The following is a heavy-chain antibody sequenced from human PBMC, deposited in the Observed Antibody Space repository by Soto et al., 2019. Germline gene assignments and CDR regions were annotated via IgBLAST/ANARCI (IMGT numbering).Heavy chain of an antibody. V-gene: IGHV3-7*01. CDR3: ARDRYESVAVPAPPFNF. CDR2: IKQDGSEK. CDR1: GFTFISYW. D-gene: IGHD6-19*01. Sequence: WGSLRLSCAASGFTFISYWIIFFRHSPFKWLEWVANIKQDGSEKYYVDSVKGRFSISRDNAQDSLYLQMNTLRAEDSAVYYCARDRYESVAVPAPPFNFWGQGTLVTVSS. J-gene: IGHJ4*02.